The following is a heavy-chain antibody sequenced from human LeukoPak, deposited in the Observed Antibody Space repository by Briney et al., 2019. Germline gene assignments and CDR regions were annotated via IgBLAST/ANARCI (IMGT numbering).Heavy chain of an antibody. CDR2: MNPNSGNT. CDR3: ARGYHTYYYDSSGYLWGYYFDY. V-gene: IGHV1-8*03. D-gene: IGHD3-22*01. Sequence: ASVKVSCKASGYTFTSYDINWVRQATGQGLEWMGWMNPNSGNTGYAQKFQGRVTITRNTSISTAYMELSSLRSEDTAVYYCARGYHTYYYDSSGYLWGYYFDYWGQGPLVTVSS. CDR1: GYTFTSYD. J-gene: IGHJ4*02.